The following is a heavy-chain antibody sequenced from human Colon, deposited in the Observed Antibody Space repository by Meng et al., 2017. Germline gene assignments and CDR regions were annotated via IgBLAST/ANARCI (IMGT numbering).Heavy chain of an antibody. V-gene: IGHV3-7*01. D-gene: IGHD4-11*01. J-gene: IGHJ4*02. CDR1: GFTLNNFW. CDR2: INQDGSQK. Sequence: GESLKISCAVSGFTLNNFWMTWVRQAPGKGLEWVANINQDGSQKDYLDSVRGRFTISRDNAKDSLYLQVDSLRAEDTAVYYCTRGGSINSHYWRNWGQGTRVTVSS. CDR3: TRGGSINSHYWRN.